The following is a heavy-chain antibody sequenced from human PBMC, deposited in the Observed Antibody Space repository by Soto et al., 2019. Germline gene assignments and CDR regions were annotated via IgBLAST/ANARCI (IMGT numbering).Heavy chain of an antibody. CDR1: GYTFTNYG. Sequence: QVQLLQSGAEVKKPGASVKVSCKASGYTFTNYGITWVRQAPGQGLEWMGWISAYNGNTHYTQRLQGRVTMTTDTPTSTASMELRGRRSDDTAVYYCASVRQLVGYFYYYMDVWGKGTTVTVSS. D-gene: IGHD6-6*01. CDR3: ASVRQLVGYFYYYMDV. J-gene: IGHJ6*03. V-gene: IGHV1-18*01. CDR2: ISAYNGNT.